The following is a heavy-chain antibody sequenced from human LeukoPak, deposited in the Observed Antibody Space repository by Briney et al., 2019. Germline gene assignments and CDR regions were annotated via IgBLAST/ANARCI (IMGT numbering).Heavy chain of an antibody. CDR2: ISSSSSYI. D-gene: IGHD3-9*01. CDR1: GFTFRSYN. J-gene: IGHJ4*02. Sequence: GGSLRLSCAASGFTFRSYNMNWVRQAPGKRPEWVSSISSSSSYIYYADSVKGRFTISRDNAKNSLYLQMNSLRAEDTAVYYCARDPSYDILTGYYPGHFDYWGQGTLVTVSS. CDR3: ARDPSYDILTGYYPGHFDY. V-gene: IGHV3-21*01.